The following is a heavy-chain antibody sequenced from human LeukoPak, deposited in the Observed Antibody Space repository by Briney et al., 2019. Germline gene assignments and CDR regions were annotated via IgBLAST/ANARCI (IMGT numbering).Heavy chain of an antibody. V-gene: IGHV3-43*02. Sequence: GGSLRLSCAASGFTFDDYAMHWVRQAPGKGLEWVSLISGDGGSTYYADSVKGRFTISRDNSKNSLYLQMNSLRTEDTALYYCAKDPSAANYYGSGSYLDYWGQGTLVTVSS. D-gene: IGHD3-10*01. CDR2: ISGDGGST. J-gene: IGHJ4*02. CDR3: AKDPSAANYYGSGSYLDY. CDR1: GFTFDDYA.